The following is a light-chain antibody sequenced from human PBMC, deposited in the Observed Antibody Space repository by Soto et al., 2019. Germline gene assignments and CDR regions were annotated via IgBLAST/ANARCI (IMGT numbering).Light chain of an antibody. V-gene: IGKV3-15*01. CDR1: QSVSSN. CDR2: GAS. CDR3: QQYHNWPPRT. Sequence: EIVMTQSPATLFVSPGERVTFSCRASQSVSSNLAWYQQKPGQAPRLLIYGASTRATGSPARFSGGGSETEFTLTISSLQSEDVAVYYCQQYHNWPPRTFGQGTKVEIK. J-gene: IGKJ1*01.